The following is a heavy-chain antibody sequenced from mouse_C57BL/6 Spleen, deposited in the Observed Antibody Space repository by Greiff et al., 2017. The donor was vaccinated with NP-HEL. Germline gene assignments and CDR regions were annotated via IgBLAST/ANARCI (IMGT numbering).Heavy chain of an antibody. V-gene: IGHV1-26*01. D-gene: IGHD2-1*01. CDR3: ARRVYYGNYGYAMDY. Sequence: EVKLQQSGPELVKPGASVKISCKASGYTFTDYYMNWVKQSHGKSLEWIGDINPNNGGTSYNQKFKGKATLTVDKSSSTAYMELRSLTSEDSAVYYCARRVYYGNYGYAMDYWGQGTSVTVSS. J-gene: IGHJ4*01. CDR2: INPNNGGT. CDR1: GYTFTDYY.